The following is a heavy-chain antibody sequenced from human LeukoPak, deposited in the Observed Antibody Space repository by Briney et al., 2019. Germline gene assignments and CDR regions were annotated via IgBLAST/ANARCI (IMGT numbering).Heavy chain of an antibody. J-gene: IGHJ4*02. D-gene: IGHD3-10*01. V-gene: IGHV3-48*04. CDR2: ISDRSSTI. Sequence: GGSLRLSCAASGFTFTEYSIIWVRQAPGKGLEWVSFISDISDRSSTIHYADSVKGRFTISRDNAERSVYLQMNSLRADDTAVYYCARLHVLLWFGESYYYFDYWGQGTLVTVSS. CDR1: GFTFTEYS. CDR3: ARLHVLLWFGESYYYFDY.